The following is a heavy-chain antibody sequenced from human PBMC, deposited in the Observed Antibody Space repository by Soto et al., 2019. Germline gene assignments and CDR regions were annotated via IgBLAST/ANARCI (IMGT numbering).Heavy chain of an antibody. Sequence: EAQLVESGGGLVQPGRSLRLSCAGSGFIFDDFAIHWVRQAPGKGLEWVSGISWNSDSIGYADSVKGRFTISRDNAKNSLYLQMNSLRAEDTAVYYCARDCPGSSTTCYGNEWFDSWGQGTLVTVSS. D-gene: IGHD2-2*01. CDR1: GFIFDDFA. CDR2: ISWNSDSI. J-gene: IGHJ5*01. V-gene: IGHV3-9*01. CDR3: ARDCPGSSTTCYGNEWFDS.